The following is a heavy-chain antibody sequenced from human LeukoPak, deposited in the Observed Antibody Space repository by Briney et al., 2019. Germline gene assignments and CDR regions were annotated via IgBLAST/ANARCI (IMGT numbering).Heavy chain of an antibody. J-gene: IGHJ4*02. V-gene: IGHV3-48*03. CDR3: ARDREDYNDY. Sequence: GGSLRLSCAACGFTFSTYEMNWVRQVPGKGLEWVSYISSSGSTIYYADSVKGRFTISRDNAKNSLYLQMNSLRAEDTAVYYCARDREDYNDYGGQGTLVTVSS. CDR2: ISSSGSTI. CDR1: GFTFSTYE.